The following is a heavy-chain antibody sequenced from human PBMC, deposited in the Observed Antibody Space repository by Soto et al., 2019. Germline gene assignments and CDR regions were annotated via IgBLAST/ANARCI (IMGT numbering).Heavy chain of an antibody. CDR3: ATAPATEAAAYNWFDP. J-gene: IGHJ5*02. D-gene: IGHD2-2*01. CDR1: GNTFTYVY. Sequence: SVKVSCKGSGNTFTYVYLHWVRQAPGQALEWMGWITPFNGNTKYAQKFQDRVTFTGDTSLNQFSLRLSSLTAADTAVYYCATAPATEAAAYNWFDPWGQGTLVTVSS. CDR2: ITPFNGNT. V-gene: IGHV1-45*02.